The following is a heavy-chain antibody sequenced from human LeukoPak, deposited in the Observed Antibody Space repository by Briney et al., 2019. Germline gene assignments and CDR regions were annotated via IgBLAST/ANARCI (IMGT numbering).Heavy chain of an antibody. Sequence: GESLKISCRGSGYSFTTYWIGWVRQMPGKGLEWMGIIYPGDSDTRYSPSFQGQVTISADKSISTAYLQWSSLKASDTAMYYCARQNVENVEMATIAWFDPWGQGTLVTVSS. J-gene: IGHJ5*02. CDR2: IYPGDSDT. CDR3: ARQNVENVEMATIAWFDP. CDR1: GYSFTTYW. V-gene: IGHV5-51*01. D-gene: IGHD5-24*01.